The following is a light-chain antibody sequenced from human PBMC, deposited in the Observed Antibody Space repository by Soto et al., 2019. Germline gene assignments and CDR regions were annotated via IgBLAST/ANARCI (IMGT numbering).Light chain of an antibody. CDR2: GAS. J-gene: IGKJ1*01. V-gene: IGKV3-20*01. Sequence: EIGLTQSPGTLSLSPGDRATLSCRASQSFSTSYLAWYQQKTGQAPRLLIYGASSRATGIPDRFSGSGYGTDFNLTISGLEPEDFAVYYCQQYGNSRGTFGQGAKVDI. CDR3: QQYGNSRGT. CDR1: QSFSTSY.